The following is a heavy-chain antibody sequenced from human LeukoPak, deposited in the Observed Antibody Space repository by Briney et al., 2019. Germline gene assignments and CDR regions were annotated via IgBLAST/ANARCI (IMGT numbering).Heavy chain of an antibody. CDR3: VRAEGSSGSSEYFQH. Sequence: GGSLRLSCLASGFTFSRYSMKWVRQAPGKGLEWVSSISGSSNNKHYIDSVEGRFTISRDNAKNSLFLQMNSLRAEDTAVYYCVRAEGSSGSSEYFQHWGQGTLVTISS. CDR1: GFTFSRYS. V-gene: IGHV3-21*01. D-gene: IGHD5-12*01. J-gene: IGHJ1*01. CDR2: ISGSSNNK.